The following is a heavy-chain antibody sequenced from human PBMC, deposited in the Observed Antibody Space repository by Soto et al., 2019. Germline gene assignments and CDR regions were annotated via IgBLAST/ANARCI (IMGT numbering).Heavy chain of an antibody. CDR2: IYHSGSP. Sequence: QLQLQESGSGLVKPSQTLSLTCAVSGGSISSGGYSWSWIRQPPGKGLEWIGYIYHSGSPYYNPSLQGRVPISVDRSKNQLSLNLGSATAPDTAVYSCAAGGGLPRYYWGQGTLVTVSS. J-gene: IGHJ4*02. D-gene: IGHD5-12*01. V-gene: IGHV4-30-2*01. CDR3: AAGGGLPRYY. CDR1: GGSISSGGYS.